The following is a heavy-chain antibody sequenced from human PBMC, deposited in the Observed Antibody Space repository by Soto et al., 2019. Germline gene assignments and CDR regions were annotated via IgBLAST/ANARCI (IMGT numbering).Heavy chain of an antibody. J-gene: IGHJ4*02. CDR1: GFTFSSYA. CDR2: ISGSGGST. Sequence: GGSLRLSCAASGFTFSSYAMSWVRQAPGKGLEWVSAISGSGGSTYYADSVKGRFTISRDNSKNTLYLQMNSLRAEDTAVYYCAKDKRSIVGATEVLYYFDYWGQGTLVTVSS. D-gene: IGHD1-26*01. V-gene: IGHV3-23*01. CDR3: AKDKRSIVGATEVLYYFDY.